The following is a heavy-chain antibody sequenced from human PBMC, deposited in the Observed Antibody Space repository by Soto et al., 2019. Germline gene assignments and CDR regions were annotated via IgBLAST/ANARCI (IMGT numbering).Heavy chain of an antibody. Sequence: QVQLVESGGGLVKPGGSLRLSCAASGIVFSDYMSWVRQAPGKGLEWLSYISGSGRTIYSADSVKGRFTISRDNATNSLYLQMNNVRTEDTAVDSCARSPFPWGWFDPWGQGTLVTVSS. J-gene: IGHJ5*02. D-gene: IGHD3-16*01. CDR2: ISGSGRTI. V-gene: IGHV3-11*01. CDR1: GIVFSDY. CDR3: ARSPFPWGWFDP.